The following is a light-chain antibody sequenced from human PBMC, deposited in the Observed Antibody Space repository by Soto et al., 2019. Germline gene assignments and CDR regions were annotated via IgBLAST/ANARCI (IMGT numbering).Light chain of an antibody. CDR2: AVT. CDR3: CSYAGTFTYV. Sequence: ALTQPRSVSGSPGQSVTISCTGTSSDVGGYNYVSWFQQHPGKAPKLMIYAVTERPSGVPDRFSGSKSGNTASLTISGLQAEDEADYYCCSYAGTFTYVFGTGTKVTVL. V-gene: IGLV2-11*01. J-gene: IGLJ1*01. CDR1: SSDVGGYNY.